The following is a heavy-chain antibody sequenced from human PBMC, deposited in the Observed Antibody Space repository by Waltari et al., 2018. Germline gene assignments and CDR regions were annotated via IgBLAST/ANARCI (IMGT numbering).Heavy chain of an antibody. CDR3: ARTSRAIDYYLDY. V-gene: IGHV4-59*11. J-gene: IGHJ4*01. D-gene: IGHD3-10*01. Sequence: QVQLQESGPGLVKPSETLSLTCTVSDGSMTGHYWSWIRQSPGKGLEWIGYIYYSGNTKYSPSLKSRVTRSVDTSKTQFSLKRNSVTAADTALYYCARTSRAIDYYLDYWGQGTLVTVSS. CDR2: IYYSGNT. CDR1: DGSMTGHY.